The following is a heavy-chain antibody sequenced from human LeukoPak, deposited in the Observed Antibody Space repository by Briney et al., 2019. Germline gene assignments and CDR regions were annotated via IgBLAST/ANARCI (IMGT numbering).Heavy chain of an antibody. CDR2: ISYDGSNK. Sequence: PGGSLRLSCAASGFTFSSYAMLWVRQAPGKGLEWVAVISYDGSNKYYADSVKGRFTISRDNSKNTLYLQMNSLRAEDTAVYYCARGFDYYDSSGHPGFDYWGQGTLVTVSS. D-gene: IGHD3-22*01. V-gene: IGHV3-30*04. CDR3: ARGFDYYDSSGHPGFDY. CDR1: GFTFSSYA. J-gene: IGHJ4*02.